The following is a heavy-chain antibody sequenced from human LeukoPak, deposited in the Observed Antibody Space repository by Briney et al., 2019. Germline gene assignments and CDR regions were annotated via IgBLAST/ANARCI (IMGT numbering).Heavy chain of an antibody. CDR1: GVSISSSNYY. J-gene: IGHJ4*02. V-gene: IGHV4-61*02. D-gene: IGHD3-22*01. CDR3: ARARVPYYYDSSGYFDY. CDR2: IYTSGST. Sequence: SQTLSLTCTVSGVSISSSNYYWRWIRQPAGKGLEWIVRIYTSGSTNYNPSLKSRITISVDTSKNQFSLKLSSVTAADTAVYYCARARVPYYYDSSGYFDYWGQGTLVTVSS.